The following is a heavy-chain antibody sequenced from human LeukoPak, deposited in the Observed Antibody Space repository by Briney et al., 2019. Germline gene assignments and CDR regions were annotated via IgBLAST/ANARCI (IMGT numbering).Heavy chain of an antibody. CDR1: GGSFSGYY. CDR3: ASRLPRDAFDI. D-gene: IGHD6-25*01. CDR2: INHSGST. J-gene: IGHJ3*02. V-gene: IGHV4-34*01. Sequence: SETLSLTCAVYGGSFSGYYWSWIRQPPGKGLEWLGEINHSGSTNYNPSLRSRVTISVDTSKNQFSLKLSSVTAADTAVYYCASRLPRDAFDIWGQGTMVTVSS.